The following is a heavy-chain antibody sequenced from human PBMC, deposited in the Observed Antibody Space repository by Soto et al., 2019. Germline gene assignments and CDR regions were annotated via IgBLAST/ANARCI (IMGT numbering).Heavy chain of an antibody. J-gene: IGHJ3*02. CDR3: ATGLAVAGHAFDI. V-gene: IGHV3-9*01. Sequence: EVQLVESGGGLVQPGRSLRLSCAASGFIFDDYAMHWVRQAPGKGLEWVSGISWNSGSIGYADSVKGRFTISRDNAKNSLYLQMNSLRAEDTALYYCATGLAVAGHAFDIWGQGTMVTVSS. D-gene: IGHD6-19*01. CDR2: ISWNSGSI. CDR1: GFIFDDYA.